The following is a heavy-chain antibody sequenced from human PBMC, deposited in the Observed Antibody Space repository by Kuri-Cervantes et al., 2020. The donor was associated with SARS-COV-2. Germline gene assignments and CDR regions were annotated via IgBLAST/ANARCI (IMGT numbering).Heavy chain of an antibody. CDR1: AFTFSRFW. V-gene: IGHV3-23*01. CDR3: AKDINWNTYYYYYGMDV. CDR2: ISCSGGST. J-gene: IGHJ6*02. Sequence: LSLTCAASAFTFSRFWMHWVRQVPGKGLEWVSAISCSGGSTYYADSVKGRFTISRDNSKNTLYLQMNSLRAEDTAVYYCAKDINWNTYYYYYGMDVWGQETTVTVSS. D-gene: IGHD1-20*01.